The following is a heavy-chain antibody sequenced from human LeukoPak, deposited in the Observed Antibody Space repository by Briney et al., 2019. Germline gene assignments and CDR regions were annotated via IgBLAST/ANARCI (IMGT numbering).Heavy chain of an antibody. CDR3: AKDSGQEWELLGNYFDY. D-gene: IGHD1-26*01. J-gene: IGHJ4*02. CDR1: GFTFSSYG. CDR2: ISYDGSNK. Sequence: PGGSLRLSCAASGFTFSSYGMHWVRQAPGKGLEWVAVISYDGSNKYYADSVKGRFTISRDNSKNTLYLQMNSLRAEDTAVYYCAKDSGQEWELLGNYFDYWGQGTLVTVSS. V-gene: IGHV3-30*18.